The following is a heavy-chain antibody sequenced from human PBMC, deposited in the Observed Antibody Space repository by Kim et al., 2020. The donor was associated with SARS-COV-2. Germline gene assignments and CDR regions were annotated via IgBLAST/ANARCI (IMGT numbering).Heavy chain of an antibody. CDR2: INTNTGNP. D-gene: IGHD1-26*01. CDR1: GYTFTRYA. CDR3: ARGSYSGGYFHSYYYYYCMDV. J-gene: IGHJ6*03. Sequence: ASVKVSCKASGYTFTRYAMNWVRQAPGQGLEWRGWINTNTGNPTYAQGFTGRFVFSLDTSVSTAYLQISSLKAEDTAVYYCARGSYSGGYFHSYYYYYCMDVWGKGTTVTVSS. V-gene: IGHV7-4-1*02.